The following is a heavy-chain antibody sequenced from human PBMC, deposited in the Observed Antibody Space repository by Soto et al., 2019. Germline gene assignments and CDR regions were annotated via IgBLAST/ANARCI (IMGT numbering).Heavy chain of an antibody. D-gene: IGHD2-15*01. J-gene: IGHJ4*02. V-gene: IGHV3-30*18. CDR2: ISYDGSHK. Sequence: AGGSLRLSCAGSGFTFSNYGFHWGRPAPGKGLGWVAVISYDGSHKYYADSVKGRFTISRDNSNNMLYLQMDSLRAEDTAVYYCAKDGAPRYCSRSSCHPAGADWGQGTLVTVSS. CDR1: GFTFSNYG. CDR3: AKDGAPRYCSRSSCHPAGAD.